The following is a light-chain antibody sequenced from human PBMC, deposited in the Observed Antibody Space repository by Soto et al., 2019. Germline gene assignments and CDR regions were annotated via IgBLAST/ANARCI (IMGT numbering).Light chain of an antibody. Sequence: SYELTQPLSVSVALGQTARITCGGNNIGSKNVHWYQQKPGQATVLVIYRDSNRPSGIPERFSGSNSGNTATLTISRAQAGDEADYYCQVWDSSVVFGGGTKLTVL. CDR1: NIGSKN. CDR3: QVWDSSVV. J-gene: IGLJ2*01. V-gene: IGLV3-9*01. CDR2: RDS.